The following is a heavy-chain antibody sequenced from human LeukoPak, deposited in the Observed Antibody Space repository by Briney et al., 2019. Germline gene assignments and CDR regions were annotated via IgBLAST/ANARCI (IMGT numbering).Heavy chain of an antibody. CDR2: IIPIFGTA. Sequence: SVKVSCKASGGTFSSYAISWVRQAPGQGLEWMGGIIPIFGTANYAQKFQGRVTMTRDTSISTAYMELSRLRSDDTAVYYCARSPRIAAAGTLDYWGQGTLVTVSS. D-gene: IGHD6-13*01. V-gene: IGHV1-69*05. CDR1: GGTFSSYA. J-gene: IGHJ4*02. CDR3: ARSPRIAAAGTLDY.